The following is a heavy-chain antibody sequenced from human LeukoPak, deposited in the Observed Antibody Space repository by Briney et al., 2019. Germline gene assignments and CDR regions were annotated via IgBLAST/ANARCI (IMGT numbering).Heavy chain of an antibody. CDR2: ISYDGTDK. CDR3: TALYCTSTACYLPFDY. Sequence: GGSLRLSCAASGFIFSNYAMHWVRQAPGKGLEWVAPISYDGTDKYYADSVKGRFTISRDNSKNTLYLQMNRLGAEDTAVYYCTALYCTSTACYLPFDYWGQGTLVTVSS. V-gene: IGHV3-30*04. J-gene: IGHJ4*02. CDR1: GFIFSNYA. D-gene: IGHD2-2*01.